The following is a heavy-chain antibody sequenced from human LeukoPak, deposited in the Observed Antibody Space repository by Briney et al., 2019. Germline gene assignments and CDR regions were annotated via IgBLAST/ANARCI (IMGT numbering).Heavy chain of an antibody. CDR1: GYTFTSYD. D-gene: IGHD6-25*01. Sequence: ASVKVSCKASGYTFTSYDINWVRQATGQGLEWMGWMNPNSGNTGHAQKFQGRVTMTRNTSISTAYMELSSLRSEDTAVYYCVSAPDSSGLDYWGQGTLVTVSS. CDR2: MNPNSGNT. CDR3: VSAPDSSGLDY. J-gene: IGHJ4*02. V-gene: IGHV1-8*01.